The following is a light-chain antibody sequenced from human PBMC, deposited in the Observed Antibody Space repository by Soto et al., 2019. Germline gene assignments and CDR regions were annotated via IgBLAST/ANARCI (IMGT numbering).Light chain of an antibody. J-gene: IGKJ2*01. CDR1: QSVSTNY. CDR2: GAT. V-gene: IGKV3-20*01. CDR3: QQYGSAPYT. Sequence: EIVLTQSPGTLSLSPGERATLSCRASQSVSTNYLAWYQQKPGQSPRLLIYGATRRATGIPDRFSGSGSGTYFILTISRLEPEDFALYFGQQYGSAPYTFAQGTKL.